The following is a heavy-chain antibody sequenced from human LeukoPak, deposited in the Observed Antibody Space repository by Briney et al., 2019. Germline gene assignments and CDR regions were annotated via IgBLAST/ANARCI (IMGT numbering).Heavy chain of an antibody. J-gene: IGHJ6*03. CDR3: ARAFGDGYNQGYYMDV. V-gene: IGHV1-69*02. D-gene: IGHD5-24*01. Sequence: LVRVSCKASGGTFSSYTISWVRQAPGQGLEWMGRIIPILGIANYAQKFQGRVTITADKSTSTAYMELSSLRSEDTAVYYCARAFGDGYNQGYYMDVWGKGTTVTVSS. CDR2: IIPILGIA. CDR1: GGTFSSYT.